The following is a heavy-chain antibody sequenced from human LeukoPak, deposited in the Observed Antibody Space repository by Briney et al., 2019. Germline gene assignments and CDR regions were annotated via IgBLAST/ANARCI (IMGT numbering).Heavy chain of an antibody. CDR2: IKEDGSIQ. Sequence: SGGSLRLSCVASGFTFSSYWMTWVRQAPGKGLEWLANIKEDGSIQYYLDSVRGRFTSSRDNAKTSVYLQLNSLRADDTAVYYCARDVWTGVAVSDYWGQGTLVTVSS. J-gene: IGHJ4*02. CDR1: GFTFSSYW. CDR3: ARDVWTGVAVSDY. V-gene: IGHV3-7*01. D-gene: IGHD6-19*01.